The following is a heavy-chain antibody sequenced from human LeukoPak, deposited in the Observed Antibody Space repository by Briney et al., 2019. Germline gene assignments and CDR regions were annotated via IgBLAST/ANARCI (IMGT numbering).Heavy chain of an antibody. CDR1: GFTFSSNA. Sequence: LGGSLRLSCAASGFTFSSNAMSWVRQAPGKGLALGSVISVSGSRAYYADFVKGRFTVSRDNSKNTVLLQMNSLRVEDTAVYYCTKDHDGMHAWGQGTTVTVSS. CDR2: ISVSGSRA. J-gene: IGHJ6*02. CDR3: TKDHDGMHA. V-gene: IGHV3-23*01.